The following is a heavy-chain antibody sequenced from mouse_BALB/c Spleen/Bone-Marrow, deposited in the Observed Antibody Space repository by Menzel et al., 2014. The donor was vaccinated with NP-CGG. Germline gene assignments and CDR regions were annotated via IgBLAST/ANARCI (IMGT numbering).Heavy chain of an antibody. CDR1: GYTFTSYW. Sequence: LQQSGSELVRPGASVKLSCKASGYTFTSYWMHWVKQRPGQGLEWIGNIYPGSGRTNYDEKFKSKATLTVDTSSSTAYIQLSSLTSEDSAVYYCTRYVGYAMDYWGQGTSVTVSS. CDR3: TRYVGYAMDY. CDR2: IYPGSGRT. J-gene: IGHJ4*01. D-gene: IGHD3-3*01. V-gene: IGHV1S22*01.